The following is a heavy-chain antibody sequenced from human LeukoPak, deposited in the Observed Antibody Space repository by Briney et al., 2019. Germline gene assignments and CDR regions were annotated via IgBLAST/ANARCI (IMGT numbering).Heavy chain of an antibody. CDR2: ISGSDGTT. D-gene: IGHD2/OR15-2a*01. Sequence: PGGSLRLSCAASGFTFSNYAMRWVRQAPGKGLEWVSGISGSDGTTYYADSVKGRFTISRDNSKNTLYLQMNGLRAEDTAVYYCAKDSAKKYDDYWGQGTLVTVSS. V-gene: IGHV3-23*01. CDR3: AKDSAKKYDDY. CDR1: GFTFSNYA. J-gene: IGHJ4*02.